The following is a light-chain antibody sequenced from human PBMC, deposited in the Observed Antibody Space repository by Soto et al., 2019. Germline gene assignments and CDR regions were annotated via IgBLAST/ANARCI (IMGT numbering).Light chain of an antibody. Sequence: QSVLTRPASVSGSPGQSITISCTGTSSDVGGYNYVSWYQQHPGKGPKLMIYEVTNRPSGVSFRFSSSKSGNTASLTISGLQAEDEADYYCSSYTAINTVTFGGGTKVTVL. CDR2: EVT. CDR1: SSDVGGYNY. J-gene: IGLJ2*01. CDR3: SSYTAINTVT. V-gene: IGLV2-14*01.